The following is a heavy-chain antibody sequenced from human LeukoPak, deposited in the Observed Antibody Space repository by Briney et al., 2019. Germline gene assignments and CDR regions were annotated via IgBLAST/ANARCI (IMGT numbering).Heavy chain of an antibody. Sequence: SETLSLTCTVSGDSISSSSSYWGWIRQPPGEGLEWIGEIYHSGSTNYNPSLKSRVTISVDKSKNQFSLKLSSVTAADTAVYYCATTTIRLGYWGQGTLVTVSS. CDR3: ATTTIRLGY. CDR2: IYHSGST. J-gene: IGHJ4*02. D-gene: IGHD1-26*01. V-gene: IGHV4-39*07. CDR1: GDSISSSSSY.